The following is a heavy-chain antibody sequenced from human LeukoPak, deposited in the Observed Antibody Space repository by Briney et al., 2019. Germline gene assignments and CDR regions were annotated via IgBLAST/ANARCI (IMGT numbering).Heavy chain of an antibody. CDR3: ASGGYCGTTTCYPNWFDP. CDR1: GGSISSGGYY. J-gene: IGHJ5*02. CDR2: ISSSGST. Sequence: PSETLSLTCTVSGGSISSGGYYWSWIRQPPGKGLEWIGYISSSGSTNYNPSLKSRVTMSVDTSKNQFSLKLSSVTAADTAVYYCASGGYCGTTTCYPNWFDPWGQGTLVTVSS. D-gene: IGHD2-2*01. V-gene: IGHV4-61*08.